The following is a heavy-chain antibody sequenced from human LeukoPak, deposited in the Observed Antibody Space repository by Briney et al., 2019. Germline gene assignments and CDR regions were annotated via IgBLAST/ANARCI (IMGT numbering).Heavy chain of an antibody. CDR2: ISAYNGNT. V-gene: IGHV1-18*01. D-gene: IGHD6-19*01. Sequence: GASVKVSCKASGYTFTSYGISWVRQAPGQGLEWMGRISAYNGNTNYAQKLQGRVTMTTDTSTSTAYMELRSLRSDDTAVYYCARDQGSSGWANNWFDPWGQGTLVTVSS. J-gene: IGHJ5*02. CDR3: ARDQGSSGWANNWFDP. CDR1: GYTFTSYG.